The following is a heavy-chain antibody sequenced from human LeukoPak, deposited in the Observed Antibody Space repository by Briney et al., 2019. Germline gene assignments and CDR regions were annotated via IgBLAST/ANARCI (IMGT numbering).Heavy chain of an antibody. J-gene: IGHJ4*02. V-gene: IGHV6-1*01. CDR3: ARSISGPGD. CDR1: GDSV. CDR2: TYYRSKWYN. D-gene: IGHD7-27*01. Sequence: SQTLSLTCAISGDSVRQSPSRGLEWLGRTYYRSKWYNDYAVSVKGRITISADTSKNQFSLQLNSVTPEDTAVYYCARSISGPGDWGQGTLVTVSS.